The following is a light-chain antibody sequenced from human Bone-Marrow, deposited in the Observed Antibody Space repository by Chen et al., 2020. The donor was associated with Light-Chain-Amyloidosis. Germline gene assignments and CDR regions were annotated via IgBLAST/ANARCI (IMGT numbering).Light chain of an antibody. J-gene: IGLJ2*01. CDR3: QSADSSGTYEVI. CDR2: RDT. V-gene: IGLV3-25*02. Sequence: SYALTQPSSVSVSPGHTTTITCSGDTLPTKYAYCYPQKQGQAPVLVIHRDTERPSGISERFSGYSSGTTATLTISGVQAEDEADYHCQSADSSGTYEVIFGGGTKLTVL. CDR1: TLPTKY.